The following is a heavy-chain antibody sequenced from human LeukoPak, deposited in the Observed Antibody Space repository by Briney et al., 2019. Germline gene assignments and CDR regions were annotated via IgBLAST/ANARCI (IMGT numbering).Heavy chain of an antibody. J-gene: IGHJ5*01. D-gene: IGHD2-21*02. V-gene: IGHV4-59*08. CDR1: GGSVSSYY. CDR3: ARLQVHCGGDCYTRWFDP. CDR2: IYYSGST. Sequence: PSETLSLTCTVSGGSVSSYYRSWIRQPPGKGLEWIAYIYYSGSTKYNPSLKSRVTISLDRSKNQFSLKLRSVTAADTAVYYCARLQVHCGGDCYTRWFDPWGQGTTVTVSS.